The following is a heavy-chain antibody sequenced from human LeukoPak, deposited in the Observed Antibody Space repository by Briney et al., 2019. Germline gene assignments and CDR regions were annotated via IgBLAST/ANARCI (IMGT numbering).Heavy chain of an antibody. CDR2: ISYDGSNK. CDR1: GFTVSSNY. Sequence: HPGGSLRLSCAASGFTVSSNYMSWVRQAPGKGLEWVAVISYDGSNKYYADSVKGRFTISRDNSKNTLYLQMNSLRAEDTAVYYCARTPTTRGGDYFDYWGQGTLVTVSS. D-gene: IGHD4-11*01. V-gene: IGHV3-30*03. CDR3: ARTPTTRGGDYFDY. J-gene: IGHJ4*02.